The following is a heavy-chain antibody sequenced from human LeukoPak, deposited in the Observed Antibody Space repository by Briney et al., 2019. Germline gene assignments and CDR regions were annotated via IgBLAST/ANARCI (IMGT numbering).Heavy chain of an antibody. Sequence: GGSLRLSCAASGFTFNNYEMNWVRQAPGKGLEGVSYISGSGSTIYYADSVKGRFTISRDNAKNSLYLQMNSLRAEDTAVYYCAPWAPSGYCSGGSCYPTPADYWGQGTLVTVSS. J-gene: IGHJ4*02. V-gene: IGHV3-48*03. CDR1: GFTFNNYE. CDR3: APWAPSGYCSGGSCYPTPADY. CDR2: ISGSGSTI. D-gene: IGHD2-15*01.